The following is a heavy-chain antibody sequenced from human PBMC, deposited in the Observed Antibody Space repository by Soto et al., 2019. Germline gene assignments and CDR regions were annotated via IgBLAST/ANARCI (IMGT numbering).Heavy chain of an antibody. CDR3: ARIRRTFDLYGLDV. CDR1: GFTFRNYA. J-gene: IGHJ6*02. V-gene: IGHV3-48*03. CDR2: IGKSGRRV. Sequence: EVQLLESGGGLVQPGGSLRLSCTASGFTFRNYAMIWVRQAPGKGLQWVSDIGKSGRRVYNADSVKGRFTISRDDARNTVLLQMNSLRVEDTAVYYCARIRRTFDLYGLDVWGQGTTVTVSS.